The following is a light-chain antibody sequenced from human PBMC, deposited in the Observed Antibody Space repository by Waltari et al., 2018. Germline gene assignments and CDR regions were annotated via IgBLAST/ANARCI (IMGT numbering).Light chain of an antibody. CDR1: RSNIGSNY. CDR3: AAWDDSLRGVL. J-gene: IGLJ2*01. CDR2: RKN. V-gene: IGLV1-47*01. Sequence: QSVLTQPPSASGTPGPRVTSSCSGSRSNIGSNYVSWFQQFPGTAPKLLMYRKNQRPSGVPDRFSGSKSGTSASLAISGLRSEDEADYYCAAWDDSLRGVLFGGGTKLTVL.